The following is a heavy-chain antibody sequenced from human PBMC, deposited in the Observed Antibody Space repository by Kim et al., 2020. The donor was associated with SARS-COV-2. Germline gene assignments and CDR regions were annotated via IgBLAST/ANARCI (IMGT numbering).Heavy chain of an antibody. CDR2: ISWHSGSI. D-gene: IGHD2-2*02. V-gene: IGHV3-9*01. Sequence: GGSLRLSCAASGFTFDDYAMHWVRQAPGKGLEWVSGISWHSGSIGYADSVRGRFTISTDNAKNSLYLLMNSLRAEDTALYYCAKDIGYCSSTSCYRGVWYYYYGMDVWGQGTTVTVSS. CDR3: AKDIGYCSSTSCYRGVWYYYYGMDV. J-gene: IGHJ6*02. CDR1: GFTFDDYA.